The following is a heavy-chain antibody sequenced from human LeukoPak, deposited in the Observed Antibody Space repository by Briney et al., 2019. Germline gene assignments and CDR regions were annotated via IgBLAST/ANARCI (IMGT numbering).Heavy chain of an antibody. Sequence: LQTLSLTCTVSGGSISSGGYYWSWIRQHPGKGLEWFGYIYYSGSTYYNPSLKSRVTISVDTSKNQFSLKLSSVTAADTAVYYCAREGYSSWFDLWGQGTLVTVSS. CDR2: IYYSGST. CDR3: AREGYSSWFDL. D-gene: IGHD6-13*01. CDR1: GGSISSGGYY. V-gene: IGHV4-31*03. J-gene: IGHJ5*02.